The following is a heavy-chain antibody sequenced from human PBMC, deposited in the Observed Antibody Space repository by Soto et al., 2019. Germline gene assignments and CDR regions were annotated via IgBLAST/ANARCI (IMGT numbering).Heavy chain of an antibody. CDR3: ARQVTVRGDTQRYYFDY. V-gene: IGHV4-39*01. J-gene: IGHJ4*02. Sequence: SETLSLTCTVSGGSISSSSYYGGWIRQPPGKGLEWIGSLYYSGSTYYNPTLKSRVTISADTSKNQFSLKLTSVTAADTAVYYCARQVTVRGDTQRYYFDYWGQGTLVTVSS. D-gene: IGHD3-10*01. CDR1: GGSISSSSYY. CDR2: LYYSGST.